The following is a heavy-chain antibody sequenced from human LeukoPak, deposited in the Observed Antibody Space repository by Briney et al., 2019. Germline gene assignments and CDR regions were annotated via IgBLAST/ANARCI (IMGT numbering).Heavy chain of an antibody. CDR2: IKSKTDGGTT. Sequence: PGGSLRLSCAASGFTFSNAWMSWVRQAPGKGLEWVGRIKSKTDGGTTDYAAPVKGRFTISRDDSKNTLYLQMNSLKTEDTAVYYCANDLKATMVRGVIRYDYWGQGTLVTVSS. V-gene: IGHV3-15*01. J-gene: IGHJ4*02. D-gene: IGHD3-10*01. CDR1: GFTFSNAW. CDR3: ANDLKATMVRGVIRYDY.